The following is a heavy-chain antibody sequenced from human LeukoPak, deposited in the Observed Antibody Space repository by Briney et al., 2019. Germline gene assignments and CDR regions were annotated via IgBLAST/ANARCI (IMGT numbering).Heavy chain of an antibody. Sequence: PGRSLTLSCAASGFTFSSYGMHWVRQAPGKGLEWVAVISYDGSNTYYADSVKGRFTISRDNSKNMLYLQMNSLRAEDTAVYYYAKPYYYGSRSYMDYWGQGTLVTVSS. CDR3: AKPYYYGSRSYMDY. J-gene: IGHJ4*02. D-gene: IGHD3-10*01. CDR1: GFTFSSYG. V-gene: IGHV3-30*18. CDR2: ISYDGSNT.